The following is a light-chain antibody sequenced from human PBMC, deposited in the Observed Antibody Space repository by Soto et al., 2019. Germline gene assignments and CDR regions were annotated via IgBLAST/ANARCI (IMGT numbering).Light chain of an antibody. CDR3: SSYTSTTTYV. J-gene: IGLJ1*01. CDR1: SSDVGSYNR. V-gene: IGLV2-18*02. Sequence: QSALTQPPSVSGSPGQSVAISCTGTSSDVGSYNRVAWYQQPPGTAPKLIISEVNNRPSGVPDRFSGSKSGNTASLTISGLQADDEADYYCSSYTSTTTYVFGPGTKVTV. CDR2: EVN.